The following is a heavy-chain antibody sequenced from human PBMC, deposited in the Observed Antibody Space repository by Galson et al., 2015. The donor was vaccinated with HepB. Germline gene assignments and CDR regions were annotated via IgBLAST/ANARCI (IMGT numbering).Heavy chain of an antibody. D-gene: IGHD3-10*01. CDR3: ARQRYYGSGSYLASGAFDI. Sequence: QSGAEVKKPGESLKISCKGSGYSFTSYWIGWVRQMPGKGLEWMGIIYPGDSDTRYSPSFQGQVTISADKSISTAHLQWSSLEASDTAMYYCARQRYYGSGSYLASGAFDIWGQGTMVTVSS. CDR2: IYPGDSDT. J-gene: IGHJ3*02. CDR1: GYSFTSYW. V-gene: IGHV5-51*01.